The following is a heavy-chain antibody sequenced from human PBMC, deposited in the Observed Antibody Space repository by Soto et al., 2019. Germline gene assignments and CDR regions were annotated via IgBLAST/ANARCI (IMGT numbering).Heavy chain of an antibody. Sequence: GGSLRLSCAASGFTFSSYAMSWVRQAPGKGLEWVSAISGSGGSTYYADSVKGRFTISRDNSKNTLYLQMNSLRAEDTAVYYCASFSSGYYYYFDYWGQGTLVTVSS. J-gene: IGHJ4*02. CDR2: ISGSGGST. CDR3: ASFSSGYYYYFDY. D-gene: IGHD3-22*01. V-gene: IGHV3-23*01. CDR1: GFTFSSYA.